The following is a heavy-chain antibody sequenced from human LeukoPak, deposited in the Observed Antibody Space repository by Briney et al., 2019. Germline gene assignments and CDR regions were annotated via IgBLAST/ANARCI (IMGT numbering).Heavy chain of an antibody. J-gene: IGHJ5*02. Sequence: SETLSLTCTVSGGSISSYYWSWIRQPAGKGLEWIGRIYTSGSTNYNPSLKSRVSISVDKSKNQFSLKLSSVTAADTAVYYCARLLRQQTHRFDPWGQGTLISVSS. V-gene: IGHV4-4*07. CDR2: IYTSGST. CDR1: GGSISSYY. D-gene: IGHD3-22*01. CDR3: ARLLRQQTHRFDP.